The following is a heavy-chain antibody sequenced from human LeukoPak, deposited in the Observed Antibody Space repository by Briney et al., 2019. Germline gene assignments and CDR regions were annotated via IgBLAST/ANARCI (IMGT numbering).Heavy chain of an antibody. J-gene: IGHJ4*02. D-gene: IGHD6-19*01. CDR2: ISNNGGYT. V-gene: IGHV3-23*01. Sequence: SGGSLRLSCAASGFTFSSSAMSWVRQAPGKGLEWVSAISNNGGYTYYADSVKGRFTISRDNSKNTLYLQMNSLRAEDTAVYYCASMNPGIAVAFWGQGTLVTVSS. CDR1: GFTFSSSA. CDR3: ASMNPGIAVAF.